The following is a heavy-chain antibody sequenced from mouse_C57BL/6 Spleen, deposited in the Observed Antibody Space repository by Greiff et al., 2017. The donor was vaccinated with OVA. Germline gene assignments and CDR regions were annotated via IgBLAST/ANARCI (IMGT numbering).Heavy chain of an antibody. D-gene: IGHD2-4*01. CDR3: ASYYDYDVWYFDV. J-gene: IGHJ1*03. CDR1: GYTFTSYW. CDR2: IDPSDSYT. V-gene: IGHV1-50*01. Sequence: VQLQQPGAELVKPGASVKLSCKASGYTFTSYWMQWVKQRPGQGLEWIGEIDPSDSYTTYNQKFKGKATLTVDTSSSTAYMQLSSLTSEDSAVYYCASYYDYDVWYFDVWGTGTTVTVSS.